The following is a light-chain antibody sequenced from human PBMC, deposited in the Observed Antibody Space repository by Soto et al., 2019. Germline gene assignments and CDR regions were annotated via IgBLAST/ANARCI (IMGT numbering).Light chain of an antibody. J-gene: IGKJ3*01. V-gene: IGKV1-27*01. Sequence: DIQITQSPSSLSASVGDRVTITCRASQGIGNYLAWYQQKPGRVPKLLIHAATTLQSGVPSRFSGSGTGTDFTLTISSLQPEDAAIYFCQKCNSPPPFTFGPGTKVDIK. CDR3: QKCNSPPPFT. CDR2: AAT. CDR1: QGIGNY.